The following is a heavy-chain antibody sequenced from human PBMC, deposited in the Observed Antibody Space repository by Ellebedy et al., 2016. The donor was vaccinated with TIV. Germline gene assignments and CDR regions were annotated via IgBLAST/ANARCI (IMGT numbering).Heavy chain of an antibody. Sequence: SETLSLXCAVYGGSFSGYYWTWIRQSPGKGLEWIGEINYSGSTNYNPSLKSRVTVSVDTSKNQFSLKLSSVTAADTAVYYCARGSRLSGIRCSDYWGQGTLVAVSS. V-gene: IGHV4-34*01. CDR1: GGSFSGYY. CDR2: INYSGST. CDR3: ARGSRLSGIRCSDY. D-gene: IGHD5-12*01. J-gene: IGHJ4*02.